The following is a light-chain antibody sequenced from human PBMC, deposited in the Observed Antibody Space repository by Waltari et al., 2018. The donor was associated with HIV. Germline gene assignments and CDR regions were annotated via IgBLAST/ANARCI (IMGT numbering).Light chain of an antibody. CDR3: CSYTSSDTWV. J-gene: IGLJ3*02. CDR1: GKDLGAYDY. V-gene: IGLV2-14*03. CDR2: DVS. Sequence: QSALTQPASVSGSPGQSVTVSCSGSGKDLGAYDYVSWFQQPPDKAPQLIIFDVSKRPSGISDRFSASKSGNTASLTISGLQPEDEADYFCCSYTSSDTWVFGGGTKVTVL.